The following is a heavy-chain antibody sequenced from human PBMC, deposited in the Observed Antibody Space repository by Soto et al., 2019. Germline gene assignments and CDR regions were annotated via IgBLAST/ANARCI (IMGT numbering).Heavy chain of an antibody. V-gene: IGHV4-39*01. CDR1: GGSMRSTSYQ. CDR2: INYSGST. Sequence: QLQLQESGPGLVKPSETLSLTCIVSGGSMRSTSYQWGWTRQPPGKGLEWIGSINYSGSTYYNPSLKSRVTVSVDMSKYQFSLKLSSVTAADTAVYYCARHAGCSGGYCYYGMDVWGQGTTVTVSS. D-gene: IGHD2-15*01. CDR3: ARHAGCSGGYCYYGMDV. J-gene: IGHJ6*02.